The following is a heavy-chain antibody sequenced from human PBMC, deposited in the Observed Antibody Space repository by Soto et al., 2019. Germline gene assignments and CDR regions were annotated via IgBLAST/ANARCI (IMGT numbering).Heavy chain of an antibody. D-gene: IGHD4-4*01. CDR3: ARVQGSNNYYGMDV. CDR1: GFTFSSYG. J-gene: IGHJ6*02. Sequence: QLQLVESGGGVVQPGRSLRLSCAASGFTFSSYGMHWVRQAPGKGLEWVAVIWYDGSNKYYADSVKGRFTISRDNSKNTLYLQMNSLRAEDTAVYYCARVQGSNNYYGMDVWGQGTTVTVSS. V-gene: IGHV3-33*01. CDR2: IWYDGSNK.